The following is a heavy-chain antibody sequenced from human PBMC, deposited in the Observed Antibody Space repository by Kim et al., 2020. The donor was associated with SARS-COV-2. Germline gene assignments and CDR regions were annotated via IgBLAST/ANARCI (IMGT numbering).Heavy chain of an antibody. J-gene: IGHJ4*02. V-gene: IGHV4-59*01. CDR3: ARRSGGSEIQPFDY. Sequence: SETLSLTCTVSSGSFSYCSWIRQPPGKGLEWIGQIYYSGSTNYNPSLKSRVTISIDTSKNQFSLKLSSVTAADTAVYYCARRSGGSEIQPFDYWGQGTLVTVSS. D-gene: IGHD3-10*01. CDR1: SGSFSY. CDR2: IYYSGST.